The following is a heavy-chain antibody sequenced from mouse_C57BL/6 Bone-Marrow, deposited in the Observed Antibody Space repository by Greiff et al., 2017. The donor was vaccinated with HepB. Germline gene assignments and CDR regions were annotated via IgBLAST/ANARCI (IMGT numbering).Heavy chain of an antibody. Sequence: DVKLVESGGGLVKPGGSLKLSCAASGFTFSDYGMHWVRQAPEKGLEWVAYISSGSSTIYYADTVKGRFTISRDNAKNTLFLQMTSLRSEDTAMYYCARQLYSWFAYWGQGTLVTVSA. CDR3: ARQLYSWFAY. D-gene: IGHD1-1*01. CDR2: ISSGSSTI. V-gene: IGHV5-17*01. J-gene: IGHJ3*01. CDR1: GFTFSDYG.